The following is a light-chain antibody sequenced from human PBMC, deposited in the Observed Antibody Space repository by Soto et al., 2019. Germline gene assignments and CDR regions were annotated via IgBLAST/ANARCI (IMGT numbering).Light chain of an antibody. CDR2: EVT. V-gene: IGLV2-14*01. J-gene: IGLJ3*02. Sequence: QSALTQPASVSGSPGQSISISCTGTSADVGGYNFVSWYQQRPGEGPKLIIYEVTKRHSGVSDRFSGSKSGYMASLTISGLQADDEGDYYCSSYSSKSTPVFGGGTKLTVL. CDR1: SADVGGYNF. CDR3: SSYSSKSTPV.